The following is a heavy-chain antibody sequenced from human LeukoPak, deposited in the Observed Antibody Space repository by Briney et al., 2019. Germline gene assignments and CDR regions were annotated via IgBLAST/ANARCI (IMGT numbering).Heavy chain of an antibody. CDR2: ISYDGGNK. CDR1: GFTFSSHG. J-gene: IGHJ4*02. D-gene: IGHD6-13*01. Sequence: GRSLRLSCVASGFTFSSHGMHWVRQAPGKGLEWVAIISYDGGNKYFADSVKGRFTISRDSSKNTLYLQMNSLRAEDTAVYYCARDRSSSWALDYWGQGTLVTVSS. CDR3: ARDRSSSWALDY. V-gene: IGHV3-30*03.